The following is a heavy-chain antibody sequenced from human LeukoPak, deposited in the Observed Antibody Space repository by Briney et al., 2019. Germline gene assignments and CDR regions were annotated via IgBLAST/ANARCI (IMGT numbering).Heavy chain of an antibody. CDR1: SGSISDFY. V-gene: IGHV4-4*07. D-gene: IGHD4-23*01. J-gene: IGHJ4*02. CDR3: ARNSGDY. CDR2: IYSSGNT. Sequence: SETLSLTCSVSSGSISDFYWSWIRQPAGKGLEWIGRIYSSGNTNYNPSLQSRVTMSLDASKNQFFLRLSSVTAADTAVYYCARNSGDYWGQGTLVTVSS.